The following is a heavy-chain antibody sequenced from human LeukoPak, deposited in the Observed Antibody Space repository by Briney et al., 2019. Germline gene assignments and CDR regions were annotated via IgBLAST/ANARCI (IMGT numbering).Heavy chain of an antibody. CDR3: ARDRRYFDWLLSIRDAFDI. D-gene: IGHD3-9*01. J-gene: IGHJ3*02. V-gene: IGHV3-48*01. Sequence: GGSLRLSCAASGFTFSSYSMNWVRQAPGKGLEWVSYINSGSSTIYYADSVKGRFTISRDNAKNSLYLQMNSLRSDDTAVYYCARDRRYFDWLLSIRDAFDIWGQGTMVTVSS. CDR2: INSGSSTI. CDR1: GFTFSSYS.